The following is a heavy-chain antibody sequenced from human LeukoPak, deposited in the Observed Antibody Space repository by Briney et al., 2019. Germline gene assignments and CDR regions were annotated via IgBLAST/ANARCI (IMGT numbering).Heavy chain of an antibody. CDR1: GFTFSRYW. CDR3: ARRPDYGGTPTFDH. J-gene: IGHJ4*02. CDR2: IKEDGSVK. Sequence: PGGSLRLSCTASGFTFSRYWMTWVRQAPGKGLEWVANIKEDGSVKYYVYSMKGRFTISRDNAKNSLYLQINSLRAEDTAVYFCARRPDYGGTPTFDHWGQGTLVTVSS. D-gene: IGHD4-23*01. V-gene: IGHV3-7*04.